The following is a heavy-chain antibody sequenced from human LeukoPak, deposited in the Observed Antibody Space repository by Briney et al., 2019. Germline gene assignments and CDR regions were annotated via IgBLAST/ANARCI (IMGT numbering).Heavy chain of an antibody. D-gene: IGHD6-13*01. CDR3: ARVIAAAGKPFDY. CDR2: IYYSGST. Sequence: PSETLSLTCTVSGGSISSGSYYWSWIRQPPGKGLEWIGYIYYSGSTNYNPSLKSRVTISVDTSKNQFSLKLSSVTAADTAVYYCARVIAAAGKPFDYWGQGTLVTVSS. V-gene: IGHV4-61*01. J-gene: IGHJ4*02. CDR1: GGSISSGSYY.